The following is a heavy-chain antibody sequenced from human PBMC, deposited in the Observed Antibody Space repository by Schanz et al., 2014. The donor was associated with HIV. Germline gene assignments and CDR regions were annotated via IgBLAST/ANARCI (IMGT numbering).Heavy chain of an antibody. Sequence: QVQLVESGGGVVQPGRSLRLSCAASGFSFSSHGMHWVRQPPGKGLEWVSSISSSGSYIFYTDSVKGRFTISRDNSKNTLYLQMNKLSAEDAAVYYCARAPYTSSTRIDYWGQGTLVTVSS. J-gene: IGHJ4*02. CDR1: GFSFSSHG. CDR3: ARAPYTSSTRIDY. D-gene: IGHD6-6*01. V-gene: IGHV3-33*01. CDR2: ISSSGSYI.